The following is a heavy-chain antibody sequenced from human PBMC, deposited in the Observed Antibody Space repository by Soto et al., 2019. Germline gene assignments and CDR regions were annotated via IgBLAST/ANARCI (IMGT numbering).Heavy chain of an antibody. CDR3: GKATLLYSSTEIAY. CDR1: GGSFSGYY. Sequence: SETLSLTCAVYGGSFSGYYWSWIRQPPGKGLEWIGEINHSGSTNYNPSLKSRVTISVDTSKNQFSLKLSSVTAADTAVYYCGKATLLYSSTEIAYWGKGTLVPVSS. J-gene: IGHJ4*02. V-gene: IGHV4-34*01. D-gene: IGHD6-13*01. CDR2: INHSGST.